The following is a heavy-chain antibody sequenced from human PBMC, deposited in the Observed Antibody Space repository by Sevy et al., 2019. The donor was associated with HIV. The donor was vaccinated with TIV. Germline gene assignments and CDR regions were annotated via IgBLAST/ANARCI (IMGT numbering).Heavy chain of an antibody. CDR3: ARGDSIASLDDYGMDV. CDR1: GFTFSSYS. CDR2: ISSSSSYI. V-gene: IGHV3-21*01. D-gene: IGHD6-6*01. Sequence: GGSLRLSCAASGFTFSSYSMNWVHQAPGKGLEWVASISSSSSYIYYADSVKGRFTISRDNAKNSLYLQMNSLRAEDMDVYYCARGDSIASLDDYGMDVWGQGTTVTVSS. J-gene: IGHJ6*02.